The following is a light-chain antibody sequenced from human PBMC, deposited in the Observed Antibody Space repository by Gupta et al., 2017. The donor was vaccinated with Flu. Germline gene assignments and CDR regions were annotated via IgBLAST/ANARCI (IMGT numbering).Light chain of an antibody. V-gene: IGLV1-40*01. Sequence: QSVLTQPPSVSGAPGQRVTISCSGSSSNVGAGYDVHWYQQPPGTPPKLLIYETNYRPSGVPERFSGSKSGTSASLAITGLQAEDEADYYCPSYDGSLNVYVFGTGTKVTVL. J-gene: IGLJ1*01. CDR2: ETN. CDR3: PSYDGSLNVYV. CDR1: SSNVGAGYD.